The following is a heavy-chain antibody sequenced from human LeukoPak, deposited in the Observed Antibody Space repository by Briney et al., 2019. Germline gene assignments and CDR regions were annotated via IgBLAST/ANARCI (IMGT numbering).Heavy chain of an antibody. CDR3: AMDAQWLVNFDY. J-gene: IGHJ4*02. D-gene: IGHD6-19*01. Sequence: ASVKVCCKASGYTFTGYYMHWVRQAPGQGLEWMGWINPNSGGTNYVQKFQGRVTMTRDTSISTAYMELSRLRSDDTAVYYCAMDAQWLVNFDYWGQGTLVTVSS. V-gene: IGHV1-2*02. CDR1: GYTFTGYY. CDR2: INPNSGGT.